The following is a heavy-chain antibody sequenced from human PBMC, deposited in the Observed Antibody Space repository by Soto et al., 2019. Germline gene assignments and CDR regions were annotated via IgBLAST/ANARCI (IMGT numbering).Heavy chain of an antibody. CDR1: GFTFRNYA. D-gene: IGHD6-13*01. CDR3: AKDRSRTAIADTFEI. J-gene: IGHJ3*02. Sequence: EVQLLESGGGLVQPGGSLRLSCAASGFTFRNYAMSWVRQAPGKGLEWVSAITDSGGNKYHADSVKGRFTISRDNSMDTLYLQMNSLRADDTAVYYCAKDRSRTAIADTFEIWGQGTMVTVSS. CDR2: ITDSGGNK. V-gene: IGHV3-23*01.